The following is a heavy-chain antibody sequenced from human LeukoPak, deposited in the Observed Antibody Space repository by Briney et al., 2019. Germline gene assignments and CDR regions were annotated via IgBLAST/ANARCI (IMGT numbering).Heavy chain of an antibody. D-gene: IGHD6-19*01. V-gene: IGHV3-48*01. CDR1: GFTFSNYA. J-gene: IGHJ6*03. CDR2: ISSSSSTI. CDR3: ARIAVAGTGDYYYYYMDV. Sequence: GGSLRLSCAASGFTFSNYAMSWVRQAPGKGLEWVSYISSSSSTIYYADSVKGRFTISRDNAKNSLYLQMNSLRAEDTAVYYCARIAVAGTGDYYYYYMDVWGKGTTVTVSS.